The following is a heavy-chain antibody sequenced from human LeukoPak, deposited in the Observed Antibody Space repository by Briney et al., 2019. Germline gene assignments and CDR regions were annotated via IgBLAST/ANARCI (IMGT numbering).Heavy chain of an antibody. D-gene: IGHD5-18*01. Sequence: GGSLRLSCAASGFTFSRHSMNWVRQTPGKGLEWVSSISSSSIYIYYADSVKGQFTISRDNAKKSLYLQMNSLRAEDTAVYYCARHLSGVTGYTYGRGIDYWGQGTLVTVSS. CDR2: ISSSSIYI. CDR3: ARHLSGVTGYTYGRGIDY. CDR1: GFTFSRHS. V-gene: IGHV3-21*01. J-gene: IGHJ4*02.